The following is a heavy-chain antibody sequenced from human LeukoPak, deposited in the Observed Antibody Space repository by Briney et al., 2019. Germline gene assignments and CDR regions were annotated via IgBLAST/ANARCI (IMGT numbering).Heavy chain of an antibody. CDR2: VGIAGDT. V-gene: IGHV3-13*01. D-gene: IGHD1-14*01. Sequence: GGSLRLSCAASGFTFNNYEMHWVRQTAGKGLEWVSAVGIAGDTFYAGSVKGRFSISRDNAESSLFLQMNSLRAGDTAVYYCAREGRLGTADAFDVWSQGTMVTVSP. CDR1: GFTFNNYE. J-gene: IGHJ3*01. CDR3: AREGRLGTADAFDV.